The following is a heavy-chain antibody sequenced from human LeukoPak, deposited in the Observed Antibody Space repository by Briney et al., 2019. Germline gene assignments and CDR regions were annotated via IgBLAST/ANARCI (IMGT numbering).Heavy chain of an antibody. D-gene: IGHD3-22*01. CDR1: GGTFSSYA. Sequence: SVKVSCKASGGTFSSYAISWVRQAPGQGLEWMGGIIPIFGTANYAQKFQGRVTITTDESTSTAYMELSSLRSGDTAVYYCESLRGRYDSSGYYSYWGQGTLVTVSS. J-gene: IGHJ4*02. CDR3: ESLRGRYDSSGYYSY. V-gene: IGHV1-69*05. CDR2: IIPIFGTA.